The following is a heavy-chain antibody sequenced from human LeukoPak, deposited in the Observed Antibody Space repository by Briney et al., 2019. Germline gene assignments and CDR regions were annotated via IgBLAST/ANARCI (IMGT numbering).Heavy chain of an antibody. CDR3: ATYGSGSYYRKAFDY. Sequence: GGSLRLSCAASGFTFSSYAMSWLRQAPGKGLEWVSSITISGATTYYADSVKGRLTISRDNSKTTLYLQMNSLRAEDTAVYYCATYGSGSYYRKAFDYWGQGTLVTVSS. D-gene: IGHD3-10*01. J-gene: IGHJ4*02. CDR1: GFTFSSYA. CDR2: ITISGATT. V-gene: IGHV3-23*01.